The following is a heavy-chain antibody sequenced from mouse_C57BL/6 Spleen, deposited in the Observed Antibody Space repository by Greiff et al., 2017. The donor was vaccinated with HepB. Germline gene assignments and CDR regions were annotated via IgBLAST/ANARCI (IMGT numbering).Heavy chain of an antibody. Sequence: DVMLVESGEGLVKPGGSLKLSCAASGFTFSSYAMSWVRQTPEKRLEWVAYISSGGDYIYYADTVKGRFTISRDNARNTLYLQMSSLKSEDTAMYYCTRDGYSNYYWGQGTLVTVSA. D-gene: IGHD2-5*01. CDR3: TRDGYSNYY. V-gene: IGHV5-9-1*02. J-gene: IGHJ3*01. CDR1: GFTFSSYA. CDR2: ISSGGDYI.